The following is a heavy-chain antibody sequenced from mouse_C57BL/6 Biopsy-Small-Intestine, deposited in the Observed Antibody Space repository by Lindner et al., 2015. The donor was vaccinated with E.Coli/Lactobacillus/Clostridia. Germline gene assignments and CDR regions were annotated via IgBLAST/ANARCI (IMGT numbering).Heavy chain of an antibody. CDR3: ARVDKVLWFGELRAFDI. V-gene: IGHV1-7*01. CDR1: GYTFNSYG. CDR2: ISSYNGKT. J-gene: IGHJ3*01. D-gene: IGHD2-2*01. Sequence: SVKVSCKASGYTFNSYGIAWVRQAPGQGPEWMGWISSYNGKTNYAQNLQDRVTMTTDASTSTAFMELRSLKSDDTALYFCARVDKVLWFGELRAFDIWGQGTMVTVSS.